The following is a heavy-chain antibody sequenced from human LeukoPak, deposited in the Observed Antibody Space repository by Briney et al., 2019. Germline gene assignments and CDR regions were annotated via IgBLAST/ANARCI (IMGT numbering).Heavy chain of an antibody. CDR2: IIPIFGTA. J-gene: IGHJ4*02. CDR1: GGTFSSYA. CDR3: ASSQLHYYDSSGYPVN. D-gene: IGHD3-22*01. Sequence: ASVKVSCXASGGTFSSYAISWVRQAPGQGFEWMGGIIPIFGTANYAQKFQGRVTITTDESTSTAYMELSSLRSEDTAVYYCASSQLHYYDSSGYPVNWGQGTLVTVSS. V-gene: IGHV1-69*05.